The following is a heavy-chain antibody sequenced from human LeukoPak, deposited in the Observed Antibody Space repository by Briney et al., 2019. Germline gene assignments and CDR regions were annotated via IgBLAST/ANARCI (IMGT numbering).Heavy chain of an antibody. CDR2: IKCDGSEK. CDR1: GFTFSNSW. D-gene: IGHD2-2*01. J-gene: IGHJ3*02. Sequence: PGGTLRLSCAASGFTFSNSWMNWVCQAPEKGLEWVADIKCDGSEKYYVDSVKGRLTISRDNAKNSLYLQVNSLRAEDMTVYYCVRGVGSSTSCYVRAFDIWGQGTMVTVSS. V-gene: IGHV3-52*01. CDR3: VRGVGSSTSCYVRAFDI.